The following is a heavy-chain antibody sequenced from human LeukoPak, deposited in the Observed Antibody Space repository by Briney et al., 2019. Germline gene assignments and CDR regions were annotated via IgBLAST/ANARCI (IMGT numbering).Heavy chain of an antibody. Sequence: GASVKVSCKASGGTFSSYAISWVRQAPGQGLEWMGGIIPIFGTANYAQKFQGRVTITADESTSTAYMELSSLRSDDTAVYYCARDAELYYYGSGSYDYWGQGTLVTVSS. CDR1: GGTFSSYA. CDR3: ARDAELYYYGSGSYDY. V-gene: IGHV1-69*13. J-gene: IGHJ4*02. D-gene: IGHD3-10*01. CDR2: IIPIFGTA.